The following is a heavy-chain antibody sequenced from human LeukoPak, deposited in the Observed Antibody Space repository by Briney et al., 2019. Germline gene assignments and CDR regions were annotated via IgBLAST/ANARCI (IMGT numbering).Heavy chain of an antibody. CDR3: ARVGTYYDSSGYYYEGYFDY. Sequence: QTGGSLRLSCAASGFTFSSYAMHWVRQAPGKGLEWVAVISYDGSNKYYADSVKGRFTISRDNSKNTLYLQMNSLRAEDTAVYYCARVGTYYDSSGYYYEGYFDYWGQGTLVTVSS. CDR2: ISYDGSNK. D-gene: IGHD3-22*01. V-gene: IGHV3-30*04. CDR1: GFTFSSYA. J-gene: IGHJ4*02.